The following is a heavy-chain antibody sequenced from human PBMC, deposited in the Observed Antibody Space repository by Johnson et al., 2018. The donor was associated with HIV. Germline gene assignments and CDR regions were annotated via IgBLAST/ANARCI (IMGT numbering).Heavy chain of an antibody. Sequence: QVQLVESGGGVVQPGRSLRLSCAASGFTFSSYAMHWVRQAPGKGLEWVAVISYDGSNKYYADSVKGRFTISRDNSKNTLYLQMNSLRAEDTAVYYCAKGMGELLRIDAFDIWGQGTMVTVSS. CDR2: ISYDGSNK. CDR1: GFTFSSYA. CDR3: AKGMGELLRIDAFDI. J-gene: IGHJ3*02. V-gene: IGHV3-30*04. D-gene: IGHD1-26*01.